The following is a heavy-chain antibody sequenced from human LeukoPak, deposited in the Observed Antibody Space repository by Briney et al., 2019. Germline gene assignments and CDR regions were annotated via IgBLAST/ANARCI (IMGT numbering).Heavy chain of an antibody. D-gene: IGHD1-7*01. CDR3: ARDGDGNYPLDY. Sequence: GGSLRLSCAASGFTFNRSWMHWVRQAPGQGLVWVSRINNDGSGTTYADCVKGRFTISRDNAKNTLYLQMNSLRADDTAFYYCARDGDGNYPLDYWGQGTLVTVSS. J-gene: IGHJ4*02. V-gene: IGHV3-74*03. CDR1: GFTFNRSW. CDR2: INNDGSGT.